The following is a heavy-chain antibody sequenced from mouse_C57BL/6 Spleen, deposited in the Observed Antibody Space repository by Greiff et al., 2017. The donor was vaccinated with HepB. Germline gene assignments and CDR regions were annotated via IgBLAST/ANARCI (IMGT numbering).Heavy chain of an antibody. J-gene: IGHJ3*01. V-gene: IGHV1-81*01. Sequence: QLQQSGAELARPGASVKLSCKASGYTFTSYGISWVKQRTGQGLEWIGEIYPRSGNTYYNEKFKGKATLTADKSSSTAYMELRSLTSEDSAVYFCSYSNPFAYWGQGTLVTVSA. CDR1: GYTFTSYG. CDR2: IYPRSGNT. D-gene: IGHD2-5*01. CDR3: SYSNPFAY.